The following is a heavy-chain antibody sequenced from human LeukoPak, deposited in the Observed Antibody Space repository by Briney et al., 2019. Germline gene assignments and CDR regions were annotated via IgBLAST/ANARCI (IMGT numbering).Heavy chain of an antibody. CDR3: ARGPHTYDSSGRGKDY. CDR1: GGSISSSSYY. V-gene: IGHV4-39*07. CDR2: IYYSGST. Sequence: PSETLSLTCTVSGGSISSSSYYWGWIRQPPGKGLEWIGSIYYSGSTYYNPSLKSRVTISVDTSKNQFSLKLSSVTAADTAVYYCARGPHTYDSSGRGKDYWGQGTLVTVSS. J-gene: IGHJ4*02. D-gene: IGHD3-22*01.